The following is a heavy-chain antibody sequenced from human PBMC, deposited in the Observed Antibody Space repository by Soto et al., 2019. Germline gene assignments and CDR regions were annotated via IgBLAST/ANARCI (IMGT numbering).Heavy chain of an antibody. CDR3: ARSSYGGYSGYDYYYYGMDV. Sequence: PGGSLRLSCAASGFTFSSYDMHWVRQATGKGLEWVSAIGTAGDTYYPGSVRGRFTISRENAKNSLYLQMNSLRAGDTAVYYCARSSYGGYSGYDYYYYGMDVWGQGTTVTVSS. CDR2: IGTAGDT. D-gene: IGHD5-12*01. V-gene: IGHV3-13*04. CDR1: GFTFSSYD. J-gene: IGHJ6*02.